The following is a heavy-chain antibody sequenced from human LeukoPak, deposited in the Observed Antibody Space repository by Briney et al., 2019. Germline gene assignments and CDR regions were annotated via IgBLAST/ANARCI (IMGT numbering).Heavy chain of an antibody. CDR1: GFTFRSYG. D-gene: IGHD5-18*01. CDR3: AKGYGESHFDS. V-gene: IGHV3-30*02. J-gene: IGHJ4*02. Sequence: GGSLRLSCSASGFTFRSYGMHWVRQAPGKGLEWVAFIRFDGSNQYYADSVKGRFTISRDNSNNTLSLQMNTLRGDDTAVYFCAKGYGESHFDSWGQGTLVTASS. CDR2: IRFDGSNQ.